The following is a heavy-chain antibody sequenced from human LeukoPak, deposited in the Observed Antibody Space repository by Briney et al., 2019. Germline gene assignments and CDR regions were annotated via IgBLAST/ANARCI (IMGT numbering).Heavy chain of an antibody. CDR1: GFTFSNAW. V-gene: IGHV3-15*01. J-gene: IGHJ4*02. Sequence: PGGSLRLSCAASGFTFSNAWMSWVRQAPGKGLEWVGRIKSKTDGGTTDYAAPVKGRFTIPRDDSKNTLYLQMNSLKTEDTAVYYCTTDSYCSSTSCYESFDYWGQGTLVTVSS. CDR2: IKSKTDGGTT. CDR3: TTDSYCSSTSCYESFDY. D-gene: IGHD2-2*01.